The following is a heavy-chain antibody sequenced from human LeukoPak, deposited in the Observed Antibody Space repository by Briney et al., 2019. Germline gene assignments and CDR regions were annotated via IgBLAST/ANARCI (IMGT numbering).Heavy chain of an antibody. Sequence: SETLSLTCTVSGGSISSSSYYWGWIRQPPGKGLEWIGSIYYSGSTYYNPSLKIRVTISVDTSKNQFSLKLSSVTAADTAVYYCARSVDTAMATVYWGQGTLVTVSS. V-gene: IGHV4-39*01. CDR1: GGSISSSSYY. CDR3: ARSVDTAMATVY. D-gene: IGHD5-18*01. CDR2: IYYSGST. J-gene: IGHJ4*02.